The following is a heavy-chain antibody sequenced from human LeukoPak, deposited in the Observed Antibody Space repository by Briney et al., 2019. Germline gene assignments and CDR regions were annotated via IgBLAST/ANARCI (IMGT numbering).Heavy chain of an antibody. CDR3: ARGSYYYYGMDV. V-gene: IGHV3-13*01. CDR1: GFTFSSYD. Sequence: GGSLRLPCAASGFTFSSYDMHWVRQATGKGLEWVSAIATAGDTYYPGSVKGRFTISRENAKNSLYLQMNSLRAGDTAVYYCARGSYYYYGMDVWGPGTTVTVSS. CDR2: IATAGDT. J-gene: IGHJ6*02.